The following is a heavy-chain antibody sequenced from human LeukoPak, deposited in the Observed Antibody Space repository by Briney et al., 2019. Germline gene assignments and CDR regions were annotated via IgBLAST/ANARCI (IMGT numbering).Heavy chain of an antibody. J-gene: IGHJ4*02. V-gene: IGHV3-66*01. CDR3: ASTQRGDYFDY. Sequence: GGSLRLSCAASGFIVSSNYMSWVRQAPGKGLEWVSIIYSGGTTYYADSVKGRFTISRDNSKNTLYLQMNSLIAEDTGVYYCASTQRGDYFDYWGQGTLVTVSS. D-gene: IGHD2-15*01. CDR1: GFIVSSNY. CDR2: IYSGGTT.